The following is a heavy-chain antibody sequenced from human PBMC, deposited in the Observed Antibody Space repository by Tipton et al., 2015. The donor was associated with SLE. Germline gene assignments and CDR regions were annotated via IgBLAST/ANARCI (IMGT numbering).Heavy chain of an antibody. Sequence: TLSLTCAVSGGSISSSNWWSWVRQPPGKGLEWIGEIYHSGSTNYNPSLKSRVTISVDTSKNQFSLKLSSVTAADTAVYYCARDRRPLDAFDIWGQGTMVTVSS. J-gene: IGHJ3*02. CDR2: IYHSGST. D-gene: IGHD6-6*01. CDR1: GGSISSSNW. CDR3: ARDRRPLDAFDI. V-gene: IGHV4-4*02.